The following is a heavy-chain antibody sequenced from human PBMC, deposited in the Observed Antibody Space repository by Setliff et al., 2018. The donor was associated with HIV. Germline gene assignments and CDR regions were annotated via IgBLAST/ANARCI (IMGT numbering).Heavy chain of an antibody. Sequence: SENLSLTCAVYGGSFTDFYWTFIRQSPGKGLEWIGEITHSGSTTYDPSLKSRITVSVDTSKNQFSLKLTSVTAADMGVYYCARGRKKTLAVSGTRYFDFWGQGTLVTVSS. CDR2: ITHSGST. CDR3: ARGRKKTLAVSGTRYFDF. D-gene: IGHD6-19*01. V-gene: IGHV4-34*01. J-gene: IGHJ4*02. CDR1: GGSFTDFY.